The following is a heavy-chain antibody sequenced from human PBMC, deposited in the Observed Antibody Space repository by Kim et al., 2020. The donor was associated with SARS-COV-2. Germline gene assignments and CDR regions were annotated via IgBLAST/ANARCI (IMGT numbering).Heavy chain of an antibody. CDR1: GGSISSGGYY. V-gene: IGHV4-31*03. J-gene: IGHJ4*02. CDR3: AGSRGYSGYDRDY. Sequence: SETLSLTCTVSGGSISSGGYYWSWIRQHPGKGLEWIGYIYYSGSTYYNPSLKSRVTISVDTSKNQFSLKLSSVTAADTAVYYCAGSRGYSGYDRDYWGQGTLVTVSS. D-gene: IGHD5-12*01. CDR2: IYYSGST.